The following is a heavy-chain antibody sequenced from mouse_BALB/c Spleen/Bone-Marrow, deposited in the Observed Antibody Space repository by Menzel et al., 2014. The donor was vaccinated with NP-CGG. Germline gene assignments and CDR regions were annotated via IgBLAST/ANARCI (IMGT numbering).Heavy chain of an antibody. CDR1: GYTFTSYY. CDR2: INPSNGGT. J-gene: IGHJ4*01. Sequence: QVQLQQSGAELVKPGASVKLSCKASGYTFTSYYMYWVKQRPGQGLEWIGEINPSNGGTNSNEKFKNKATLTVDKSSSTAYMQLSSLTSEDSAVYCCSRGRRDALDYWGQGTSVTVSS. CDR3: SRGRRDALDY. V-gene: IGHV1-53*01.